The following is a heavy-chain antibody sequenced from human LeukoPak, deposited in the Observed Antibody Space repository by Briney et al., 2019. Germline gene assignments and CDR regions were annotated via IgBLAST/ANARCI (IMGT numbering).Heavy chain of an antibody. D-gene: IGHD3-9*01. Sequence: SETLSLTCTVSGGSISSSSYYWGWIRQPPGKGLEWIGSIYYSGSTYYNPSLKSRVTISVDTSKNQFSLKLSSVTAADTAVYYCARDVGYFDWLSYFDYWGQGTLVTVSS. J-gene: IGHJ4*02. CDR1: GGSISSSSYY. CDR3: ARDVGYFDWLSYFDY. V-gene: IGHV4-39*02. CDR2: IYYSGST.